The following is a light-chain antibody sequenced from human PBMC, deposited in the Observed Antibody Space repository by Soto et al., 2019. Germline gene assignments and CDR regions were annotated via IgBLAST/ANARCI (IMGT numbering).Light chain of an antibody. CDR2: DAS. CDR3: QQRSSWRVT. V-gene: IGKV3-11*01. J-gene: IGKJ4*01. Sequence: EIVLTQFPATLSLSPGERATLSCRASQSVSTILAWYQQKPGQAPRLVVYDASKRATGIPARFSGSESGTDFTLTISSLEPEDFAVYYCQQRSSWRVTFGGGTKVEIK. CDR1: QSVSTI.